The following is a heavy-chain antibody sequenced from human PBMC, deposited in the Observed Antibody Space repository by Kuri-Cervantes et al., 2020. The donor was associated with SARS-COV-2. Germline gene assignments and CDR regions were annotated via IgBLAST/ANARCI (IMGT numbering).Heavy chain of an antibody. J-gene: IGHJ6*03. CDR2: ISYDGSNK. CDR3: AKDLVGCWGSSRCYRPAYYYMDV. CDR1: GLTFSSYA. D-gene: IGHD2-2*02. Sequence: GGSLRLSCAASGLTFSSYAMHWVRQAPGKGLEWVAVISYDGSNKYYADSVKGRFTISRDNSKNTLYLQMNSLRADDTAIYYCAKDLVGCWGSSRCYRPAYYYMDVWGKGTTVTVSS. V-gene: IGHV3-30-3*01.